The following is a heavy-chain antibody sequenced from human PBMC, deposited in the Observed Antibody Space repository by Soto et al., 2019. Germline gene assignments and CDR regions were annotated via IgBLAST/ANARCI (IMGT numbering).Heavy chain of an antibody. CDR2: IYYTGST. V-gene: IGHV4-61*01. D-gene: IGHD2-15*01. CDR3: ASALYCSGGSCSFDP. Sequence: SETLTLTCTVAGGSVSSGNYYWSWIRQPPGKGLEWIGFIYYTGSTSYNPSLKSRVTISMDTSKNQFSLKLTSVTAADTAVYYCASALYCSGGSCSFDPWGQGTLVTVSS. J-gene: IGHJ5*02. CDR1: GGSVSSGNYY.